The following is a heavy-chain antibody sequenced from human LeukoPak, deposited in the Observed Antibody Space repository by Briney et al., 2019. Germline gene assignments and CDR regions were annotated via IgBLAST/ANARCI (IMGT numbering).Heavy chain of an antibody. CDR3: ARDEGIYQQWLVGPGPFDY. CDR1: GFTFSSYA. Sequence: PGGSLRLSCAASGFTFSSYAMHWVRQAPGKGLEWVAVISYDGSNKYYADSVKGRFTISRDNSKNTLYLQMNSLRAEDTAVYYCARDEGIYQQWLVGPGPFDYWGQGTLVTVSS. J-gene: IGHJ4*02. CDR2: ISYDGSNK. D-gene: IGHD6-19*01. V-gene: IGHV3-30-3*01.